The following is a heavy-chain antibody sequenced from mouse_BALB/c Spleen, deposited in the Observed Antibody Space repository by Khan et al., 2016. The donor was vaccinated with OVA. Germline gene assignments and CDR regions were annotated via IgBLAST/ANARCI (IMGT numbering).Heavy chain of an antibody. CDR3: IRGFYGDPFAY. D-gene: IGHD2-13*01. V-gene: IGHV5-4*02. CDR1: GFTFSDYY. Sequence: EVELVESGGGLVKPGGSLKLSCEASGFTFSDYYMYWVRQTPEKRLEWVATISAVGTYLYYLDNVKGRFTISRDNAKNNLFLQMNSLKSEDTAMYYCIRGFYGDPFAYWGHGTLVTVSA. CDR2: ISAVGTYL. J-gene: IGHJ3*01.